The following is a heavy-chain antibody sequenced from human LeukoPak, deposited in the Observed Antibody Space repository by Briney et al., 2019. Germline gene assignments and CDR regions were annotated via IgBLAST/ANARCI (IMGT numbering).Heavy chain of an antibody. J-gene: IGHJ5*01. V-gene: IGHV6-1*01. Sequence: SQTLSLTCAISGDSVSTNSTTWTSLRQSASRGLEWLGRTYYRSKWYNDYAVSMKSRITINPDTSKNQFSLQLNSVTPEDTAVYYCARLVGASWFDSWVQGTLVTVSS. CDR2: TYYRSKWYN. D-gene: IGHD1-26*01. CDR1: GDSVSTNSTT. CDR3: ARLVGASWFDS.